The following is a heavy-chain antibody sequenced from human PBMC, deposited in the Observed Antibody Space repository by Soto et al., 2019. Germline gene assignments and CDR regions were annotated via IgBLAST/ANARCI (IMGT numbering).Heavy chain of an antibody. Sequence: LVKVSCKASGGTFSSYAISWVRQAPGQGLEWMGGIIPIFGTANYAQKFQGRVTITADESTSTAYMELSSLRSEDTAVYYCAAPFGKSSYYYYGMDVWGQGTTVTVSS. D-gene: IGHD3-10*01. CDR1: GGTFSSYA. CDR3: AAPFGKSSYYYYGMDV. V-gene: IGHV1-69*13. CDR2: IIPIFGTA. J-gene: IGHJ6*02.